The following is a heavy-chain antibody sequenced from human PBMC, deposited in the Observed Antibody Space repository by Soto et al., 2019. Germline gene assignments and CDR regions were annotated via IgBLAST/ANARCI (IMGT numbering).Heavy chain of an antibody. D-gene: IGHD1-26*01. CDR1: GFTVSSNY. V-gene: IGHV3-66*01. Sequence: EVQLVESGGGLVQPGGSLRLSCAASGFTVSSNYMSWVSQAPGKGLEWVAVIYSGGSTYYADSMKGRFIISRDNSENTLFLQMNSLRAEDTAVYYCGRDKAVGATDYWGQGTLVTVS. J-gene: IGHJ4*02. CDR2: IYSGGST. CDR3: GRDKAVGATDY.